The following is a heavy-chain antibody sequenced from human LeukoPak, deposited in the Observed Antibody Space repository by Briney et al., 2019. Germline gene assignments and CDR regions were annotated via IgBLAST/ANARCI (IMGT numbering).Heavy chain of an antibody. D-gene: IGHD4/OR15-4a*01. Sequence: ASVKVSCKASGYTFTSYDINWVRQATGQGLEWMGWMNPNSGNTGYAQKFQGRVTMTRNTSISTAYMELSSLRSADTAVYYCARGPLGGGADDYWGQGTLVTVSS. CDR3: ARGPLGGGADDY. CDR2: MNPNSGNT. J-gene: IGHJ4*02. V-gene: IGHV1-8*01. CDR1: GYTFTSYD.